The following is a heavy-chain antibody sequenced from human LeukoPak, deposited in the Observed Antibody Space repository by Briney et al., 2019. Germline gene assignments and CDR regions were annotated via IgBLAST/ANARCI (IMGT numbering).Heavy chain of an antibody. CDR3: TTDLWIQLWSYFDY. CDR2: IKSKTDGGTT. J-gene: IGHJ4*02. V-gene: IGHV3-15*01. D-gene: IGHD5-18*01. CDR1: GFTFSNAW. Sequence: GGSFRLSCAASGFTFSNAWMSWVRQAPGKGLEWVGRIKSKTDGGTTDYAAPVKGRFTISRDDSKNTLYLQMNSLKTEDTAVYYCTTDLWIQLWSYFDYWGQGTLVTVSS.